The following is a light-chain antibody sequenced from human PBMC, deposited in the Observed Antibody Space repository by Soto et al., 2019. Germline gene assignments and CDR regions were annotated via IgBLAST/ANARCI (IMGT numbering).Light chain of an antibody. CDR2: AAS. CDR1: QSVSSRY. J-gene: IGKJ1*01. V-gene: IGKV3-20*01. CDR3: HQYASSRT. Sequence: EIVLTQSPVTLSLSPGERATLSCRASQSVSSRYFAWYQQKPGQAPRLLIYAASSRAASIPDRFSGSGSGKDFSLTISRLEPEDFAVYYCHQYASSRTFGPGTKVE.